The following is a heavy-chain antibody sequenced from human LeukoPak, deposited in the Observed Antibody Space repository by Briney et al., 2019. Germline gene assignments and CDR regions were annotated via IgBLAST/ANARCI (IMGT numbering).Heavy chain of an antibody. Sequence: GGSLRLSCAASGFTFSNYAMSWVRQAPGKGLEWVSSISSSGGTTYYADSVKGRFTISRDNSKNTLYLQMNSLRAEDPAVYYCAKGSGYDARTYDYWGQGTLVTDSS. CDR3: AKGSGYDARTYDY. J-gene: IGHJ4*02. CDR2: ISSSGGTT. V-gene: IGHV3-23*01. D-gene: IGHD5-12*01. CDR1: GFTFSNYA.